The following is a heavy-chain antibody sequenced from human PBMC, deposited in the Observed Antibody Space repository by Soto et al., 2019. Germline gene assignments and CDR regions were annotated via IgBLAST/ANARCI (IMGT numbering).Heavy chain of an antibody. J-gene: IGHJ6*02. D-gene: IGHD1-26*01. CDR1: GGSISSGDYY. V-gene: IGHV4-30-4*01. Sequence: QVQLQESGPGLVKPSQTLSLTCTVSGGSISSGDYYWSWIRQPPGKGLEWIGYIYYSGSNYYNPSLKSRVTISVDTSKSHFSLELSSATAADTAVYYCDSLSEGGMDVWGQGTTVTVSS. CDR2: IYYSGSN. CDR3: DSLSEGGMDV.